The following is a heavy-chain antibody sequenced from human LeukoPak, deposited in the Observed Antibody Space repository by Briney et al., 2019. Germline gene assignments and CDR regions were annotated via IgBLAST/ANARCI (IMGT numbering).Heavy chain of an antibody. V-gene: IGHV1-2*02. CDR2: INPNSGGT. CDR3: AREEYSSSLYGY. D-gene: IGHD6-13*01. CDR1: GYTFTGYF. Sequence: ASVKVSCKTSGYTFTGYFIHWVRQAPGQGLEWMGWINPNSGGTSNLQKFQGRVAMTRDTSISTAYMDLSRLRSDDTAVYYCAREEYSSSLYGYWGQGTLVTVSS. J-gene: IGHJ4*02.